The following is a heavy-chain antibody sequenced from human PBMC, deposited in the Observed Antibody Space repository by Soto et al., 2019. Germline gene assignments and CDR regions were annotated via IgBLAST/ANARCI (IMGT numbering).Heavy chain of an antibody. D-gene: IGHD2-21*02. Sequence: WGSLRLSCASSGFTFDDYTMHWVRQAPGKGLEWVSLISWDGGSTYYADSVKGRFTISRDNSKNSLYLQMNSLRTEDTALYYCAKGTCGGGCCTLDYWGQGTLVTVSS. CDR1: GFTFDDYT. V-gene: IGHV3-43*01. CDR3: AKGTCGGGCCTLDY. J-gene: IGHJ4*02. CDR2: ISWDGGST.